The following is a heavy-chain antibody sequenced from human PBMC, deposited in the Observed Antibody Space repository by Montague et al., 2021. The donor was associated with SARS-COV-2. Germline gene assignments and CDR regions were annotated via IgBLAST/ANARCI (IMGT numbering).Heavy chain of an antibody. CDR2: IYHSGST. V-gene: IGHV4-4*02. CDR3: ARTGYSSGWHSFDY. CDR1: GGSISSINW. J-gene: IGHJ4*02. D-gene: IGHD6-19*01. Sequence: SETLSLTCVVSGGSISSINWWSWVRQPPGKGLEWIGEIYHSGSTNYNPSLKSRVIISVDKSKNQFSLTLSSVTAADTAVYYCARTGYSSGWHSFDYWGQGTLVTVSS.